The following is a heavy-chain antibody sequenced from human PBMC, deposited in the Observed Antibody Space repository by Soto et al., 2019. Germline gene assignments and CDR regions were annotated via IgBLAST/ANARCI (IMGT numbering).Heavy chain of an antibody. D-gene: IGHD6-13*01. CDR2: ISYDGSNK. CDR1: GFTFSSYG. J-gene: IGHJ4*02. Sequence: GGSLRLSCAASGFTFSSYGMHWVRQAPGKGLEWVAVISYDGSNKYYADSVKGRFTISRDNSKNTLYLQMNSLRAEDTAVYYCAKDCWIAAAGDYYFDYWGQGTLVTVSS. CDR3: AKDCWIAAAGDYYFDY. V-gene: IGHV3-30*18.